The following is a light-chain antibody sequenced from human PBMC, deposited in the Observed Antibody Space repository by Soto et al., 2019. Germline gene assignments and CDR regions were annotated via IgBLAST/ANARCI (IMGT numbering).Light chain of an antibody. CDR1: QSLVHSNGNNY. V-gene: IGKV2-28*01. CDR3: QQYNSYSRT. J-gene: IGKJ1*01. Sequence: DIVMTQSPLSLPVTPGEPASISCRSSQSLVHSNGNNYLEWYLQKPGKAPKLLIYKASSLESGVPSRFSGSGSGTEFTLTISSLQPDDFATYYCQQYNSYSRTFGQGTKVDI. CDR2: KAS.